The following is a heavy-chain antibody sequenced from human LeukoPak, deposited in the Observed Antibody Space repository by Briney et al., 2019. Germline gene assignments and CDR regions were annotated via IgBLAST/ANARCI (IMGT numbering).Heavy chain of an antibody. V-gene: IGHV3-53*01. Sequence: GRSLRLSCAASGFTLSTCGMHWVRQAPGKGLEWVSVIYSDGSTYYADSVKGRFTISRDDSKNTLDLQMTGLRAEDTAVYYCARERGRGRDSPWFDYWGQGTLVTVSS. CDR3: ARERGRGRDSPWFDY. CDR1: GFTLSTCG. J-gene: IGHJ4*02. D-gene: IGHD1-26*01. CDR2: IYSDGST.